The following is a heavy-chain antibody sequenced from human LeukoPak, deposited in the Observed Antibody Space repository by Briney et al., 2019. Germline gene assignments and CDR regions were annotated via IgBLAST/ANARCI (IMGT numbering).Heavy chain of an antibody. J-gene: IGHJ3*01. V-gene: IGHV3-23*01. CDR3: AKGKINHDGAFDA. CDR2: ISDSGGST. D-gene: IGHD3-16*01. CDR1: GFSFSSYA. Sequence: GGSLRLSCAASGFSFSSYAMSWVRQAPGKGLEWVSGISDSGGSTYYADSVKGRFTIPRDNSKKQLFLQVDSLRVEDTAVYYCAKGKINHDGAFDAWGQGTRVTVSS.